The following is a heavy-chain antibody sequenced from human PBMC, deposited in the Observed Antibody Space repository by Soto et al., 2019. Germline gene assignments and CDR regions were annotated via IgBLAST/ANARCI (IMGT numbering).Heavy chain of an antibody. J-gene: IGHJ5*02. V-gene: IGHV3-30-3*01. Sequence: GSLRLSCAASGFTFSNYIMHWVRQAPGKGLEWVAIILHDGNNKYYADSVKGRFTISRDNAKNTLYLQMNSLRAEDTALYYCARSKATFGKNWFDPWGQGTLVTVSS. D-gene: IGHD3-16*01. CDR2: ILHDGNNK. CDR1: GFTFSNYI. CDR3: ARSKATFGKNWFDP.